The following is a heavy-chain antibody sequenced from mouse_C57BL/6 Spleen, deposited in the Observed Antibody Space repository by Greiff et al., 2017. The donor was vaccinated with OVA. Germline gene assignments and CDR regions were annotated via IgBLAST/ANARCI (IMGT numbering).Heavy chain of an antibody. J-gene: IGHJ2*01. D-gene: IGHD1-1*01. CDR3: ARLGYYYGSSYYFDY. CDR2: IHPNSGST. CDR1: GYTFTSYW. V-gene: IGHV1-64*01. Sequence: QVQLKQPGAELVKPGASVKLSCKASGYTFTSYWMHWVKQRPGQGLEWIGMIHPNSGSTNYNEKFKSKATLTVDKSSSTAYMQLSSLTSEDSAVYYCARLGYYYGSSYYFDYWGKGTTLTVSS.